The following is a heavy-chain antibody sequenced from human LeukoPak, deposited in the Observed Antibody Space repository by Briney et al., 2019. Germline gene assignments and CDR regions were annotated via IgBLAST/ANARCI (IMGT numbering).Heavy chain of an antibody. V-gene: IGHV4-59*01. J-gene: IGHJ6*03. Sequence: SETLSLTCTVSGGSISSYYWSWIRQPPGKGLEWIGYIYYSGSTNYNPSLKSRVTISVDTSKNQFSLKLSSVTAADTAVYYCARVRWLRLGYYMDVWGKGTTVTISS. CDR2: IYYSGST. CDR3: ARVRWLRLGYYMDV. D-gene: IGHD5-12*01. CDR1: GGSISSYY.